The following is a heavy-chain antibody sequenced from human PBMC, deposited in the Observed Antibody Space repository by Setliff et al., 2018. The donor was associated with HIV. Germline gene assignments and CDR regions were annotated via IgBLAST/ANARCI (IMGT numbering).Heavy chain of an antibody. CDR3: AKDRTGTGTTLHV. CDR2: INPKSGGT. J-gene: IGHJ6*04. Sequence: ASVKVSCKASGYTFTDYYIHWVRQAPGQGLEWMGRINPKSGGTNYVQKFQGRVTMTRDTSINTAYLELSRLRSDDTAVYHCAKDRTGTGTTLHVWGKGTTVTVSS. D-gene: IGHD1-7*01. V-gene: IGHV1-2*06. CDR1: GYTFTDYY.